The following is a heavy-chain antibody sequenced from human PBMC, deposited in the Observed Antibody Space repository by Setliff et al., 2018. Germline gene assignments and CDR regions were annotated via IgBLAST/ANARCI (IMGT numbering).Heavy chain of an antibody. J-gene: IGHJ4*02. V-gene: IGHV1-2*02. CDR1: GNRFTDYN. D-gene: IGHD1-7*01. CDR2: INPNSGDT. CDR3: VRYITGTTPADY. Sequence: GASVKVSCKASGNRFTDYNLHWVRQAPGQGLEWMGWINPNSGDTHSAQKFQGRVTMTRDTSINTAYMELSSLTSDDTAFYYCVRYITGTTPADYWGQGTLVTVS.